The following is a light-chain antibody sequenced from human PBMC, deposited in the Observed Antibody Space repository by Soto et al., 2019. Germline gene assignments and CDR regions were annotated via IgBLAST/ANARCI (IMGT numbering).Light chain of an antibody. V-gene: IGLV2-14*01. CDR3: SSYTTSSTVV. CDR2: EVT. Sequence: QSALTQPASVSGSLGQSIIMSCSGTTNDVGGYDYVSWYQQHPGKDPKLVIFEVTYRPSGVSSRFSGSKSGNTASLTVSGLQAEDEGDYCSSYTTSSTVVFGGGTKLTVL. J-gene: IGLJ2*01. CDR1: TNDVGGYDY.